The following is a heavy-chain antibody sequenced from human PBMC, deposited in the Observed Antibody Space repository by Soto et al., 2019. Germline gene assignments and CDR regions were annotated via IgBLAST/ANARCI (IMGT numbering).Heavy chain of an antibody. J-gene: IGHJ4*02. Sequence: GGSLRLSCAASGFAFNIYAIHWVRQAPGKGLEWVAVISHDGTNRYYTDSVRSRFTISRDNSKNTVYLEMDSLRADDTAVYYCARSSGVPTPDFDYWGQGTLVTVSS. D-gene: IGHD3-3*01. V-gene: IGHV3-30-3*01. CDR3: ARSSGVPTPDFDY. CDR2: ISHDGTNR. CDR1: GFAFNIYA.